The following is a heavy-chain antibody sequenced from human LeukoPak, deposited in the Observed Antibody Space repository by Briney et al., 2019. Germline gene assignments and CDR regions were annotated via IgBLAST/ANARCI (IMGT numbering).Heavy chain of an antibody. Sequence: PGGSLRLSCAASGLTFRNYAMSWVRQAPGKGLEWVAVISYDGSNKYYADSVKGRFTISRDNSKNTLYLQMNSLRAEDTAVYYCANGNSSGWYFDYWGQGTLVTVSS. CDR3: ANGNSSGWYFDY. D-gene: IGHD6-19*01. CDR2: ISYDGSNK. CDR1: GLTFRNYA. J-gene: IGHJ4*02. V-gene: IGHV3-30*18.